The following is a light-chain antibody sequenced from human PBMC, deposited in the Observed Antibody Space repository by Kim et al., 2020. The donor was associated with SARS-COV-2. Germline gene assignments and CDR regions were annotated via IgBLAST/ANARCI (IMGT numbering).Light chain of an antibody. CDR1: KLGDKY. CDR2: QDS. V-gene: IGLV3-1*01. J-gene: IGLJ1*01. Sequence: SGSPGQTASITCYGDKLGDKYACWYQQKPGQSPVLVIYQDSKRPSGIPERFSGSNSGNTATLTISGTQAMDEADYYCQAWDSSTEVFGTGTKVTVL. CDR3: QAWDSSTEV.